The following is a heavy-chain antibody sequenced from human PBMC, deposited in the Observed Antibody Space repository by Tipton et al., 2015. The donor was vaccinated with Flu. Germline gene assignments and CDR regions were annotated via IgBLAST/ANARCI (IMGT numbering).Heavy chain of an antibody. J-gene: IGHJ4*02. Sequence: TLSLTCTVSGGFFSSYYWNWIRQPPGKGLEWIGYIYNNQHTKYNPSFKSRVTVSVDPSMSQFSLRLTSVTAADTAVYYCARDPSLGMPDYFDSWGQGILVTASS. V-gene: IGHV4-59*12. D-gene: IGHD2-2*01. CDR2: IYNNQHT. CDR1: GGFFSSYY. CDR3: ARDPSLGMPDYFDS.